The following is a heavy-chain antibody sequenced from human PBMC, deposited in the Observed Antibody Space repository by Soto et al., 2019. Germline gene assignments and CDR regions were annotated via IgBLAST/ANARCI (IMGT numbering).Heavy chain of an antibody. CDR1: GCSISSKSYS. CDR2: FYYSENT. CDR3: AKLAGYCSGNSCHGDYAMDV. Sequence: SETLSRTCCVSGCSISSKSYSWGWIRQPPGKGLEWIGTFYYSENTYYNPSLKSRVTLSVDTSKNQFSLKLSSVTAADTAVYYCAKLAGYCSGNSCHGDYAMDVWGQGTTVTVSS. J-gene: IGHJ6*02. V-gene: IGHV4-39*01. D-gene: IGHD2-15*01.